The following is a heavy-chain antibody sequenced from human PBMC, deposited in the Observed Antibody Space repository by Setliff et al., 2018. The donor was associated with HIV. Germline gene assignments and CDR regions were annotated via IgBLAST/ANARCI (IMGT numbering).Heavy chain of an antibody. Sequence: PSETLSLTCTVSGGSISSGSYYWSWIRQPAGRGLEWIGHIYTSGSTNYNPSLKSRLTISVDTSKNQFSLKLSSVTAADTAVYYCARVGGDSCGFYYYMDVWGKGTTVTVSS. CDR3: ARVGGDSCGFYYYMDV. D-gene: IGHD3-22*01. CDR1: GGSISSGSYY. CDR2: IYTSGST. V-gene: IGHV4-61*09. J-gene: IGHJ6*03.